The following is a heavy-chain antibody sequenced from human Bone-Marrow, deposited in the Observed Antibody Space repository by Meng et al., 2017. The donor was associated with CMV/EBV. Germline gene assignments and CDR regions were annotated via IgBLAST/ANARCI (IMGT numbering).Heavy chain of an antibody. CDR1: GFTFSDYY. V-gene: IGHV3-69-1*01. CDR2: ISSSSTI. D-gene: IGHD2-2*01. Sequence: GESLKISCAASGFTFSDYYMNWVRQAPGKGLEWVSSISSSSTIYYADSVKGRFTISRDNSKNTLYLQMNSLRAEDTAVYYCAGQYCSSTSCYAPRFDPWGQGTLVTVSS. CDR3: AGQYCSSTSCYAPRFDP. J-gene: IGHJ5*02.